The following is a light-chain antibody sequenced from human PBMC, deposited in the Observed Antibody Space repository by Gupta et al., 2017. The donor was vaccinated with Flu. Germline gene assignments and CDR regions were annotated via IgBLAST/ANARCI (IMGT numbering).Light chain of an antibody. J-gene: IGLJ1*01. CDR2: GDT. V-gene: IGLV1-40*01. CDR1: KSNIGGGSD. Sequence: QSVLTPPPSVSGAPGPRVTISCTGRKSNIGGGSDVHWYQHVPGSAPKLLIYGDTYRPSGVPDRFSGSKSGSSASLAITGLQAEDEADYYCQSYDSSRRGYVFGSGTKVTAL. CDR3: QSYDSSRRGYV.